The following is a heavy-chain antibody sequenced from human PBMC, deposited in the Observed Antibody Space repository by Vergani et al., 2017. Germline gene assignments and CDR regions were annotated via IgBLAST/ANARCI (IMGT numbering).Heavy chain of an antibody. J-gene: IGHJ6*03. D-gene: IGHD3-3*01. V-gene: IGHV1-18*01. CDR1: GYTFTSYG. CDR3: ARVHGGHYDFWSGYPDYYYYYMDV. CDR2: ISAYNGNT. Sequence: QVQLVQSGAEVKKPGASVKVSCKASGYTFTSYGISWVRQAPGQGLEWMGWISAYNGNTNYAPKIQGRVTMTTDTSTSTAYMELRSLRSDDTAVYYCARVHGGHYDFWSGYPDYYYYYMDVWGKGTTVTVSS.